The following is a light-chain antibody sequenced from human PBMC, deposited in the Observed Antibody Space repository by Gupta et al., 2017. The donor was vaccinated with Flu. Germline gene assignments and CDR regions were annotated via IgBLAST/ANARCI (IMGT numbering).Light chain of an antibody. V-gene: IGKV1-5*03. CDR3: QQYNSYPYT. CDR2: KAS. CDR1: QSISSW. J-gene: IGKJ2*01. Sequence: DIQMTQSPSTLSASAGDRVTITCRASQSISSWLAWYQQKPGKAPKPLIYKASSLESGVPSRFSGSGSGTEFTLTISSLQPDDFATYYCQQYNSYPYTFGQGTKLEIK.